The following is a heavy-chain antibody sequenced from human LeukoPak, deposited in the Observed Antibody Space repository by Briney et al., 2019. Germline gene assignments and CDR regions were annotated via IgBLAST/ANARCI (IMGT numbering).Heavy chain of an antibody. J-gene: IGHJ4*02. V-gene: IGHV4-59*08. CDR1: ARSITSYY. Sequence: TLSPTCPLSARSITSYYSSCIPQSPTKGLEWNANIFYGGSPNYNHSLKSRVTISFDTTKNQFSLKLSSVTAADTAVYYCARVGHIAAAGTYDYWGQGTLVTVSS. D-gene: IGHD6-13*01. CDR2: IFYGGSP. CDR3: ARVGHIAAAGTYDY.